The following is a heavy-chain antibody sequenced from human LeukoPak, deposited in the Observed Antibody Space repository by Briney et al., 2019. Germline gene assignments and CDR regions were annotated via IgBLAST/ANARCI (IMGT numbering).Heavy chain of an antibody. CDR3: ARGGPDTAMAHEY. CDR2: ISRDERTT. V-gene: IGHV3-74*01. CDR1: GFSFSAYW. J-gene: IGHJ4*02. D-gene: IGHD5-18*01. Sequence: GGSLRLSCAASGFSFSAYWMHWVRQAPGEGLVWVSRISRDERTTSYADSVKGRFTVSRDNAQNTVYLQMNSLRVEDTAVYYCARGGPDTAMAHEYWGQGTLVTVSS.